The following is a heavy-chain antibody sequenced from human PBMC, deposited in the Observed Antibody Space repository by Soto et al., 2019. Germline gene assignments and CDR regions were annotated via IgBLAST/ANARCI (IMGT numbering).Heavy chain of an antibody. D-gene: IGHD6-19*01. CDR1: GGSISSGDYY. V-gene: IGHV4-30-4*01. CDR3: ARVPFSSGWYSDY. Sequence: PSETLSLTCTVSGGSISSGDYYWSWIRQPPGKGLGWIGYSYYSGSTYYNPYLKSRVTISVDTSKNQFSLRLSSVTAADTAVYYCARVPFSSGWYSDYWGQGTLVTVSS. CDR2: SYYSGST. J-gene: IGHJ4*02.